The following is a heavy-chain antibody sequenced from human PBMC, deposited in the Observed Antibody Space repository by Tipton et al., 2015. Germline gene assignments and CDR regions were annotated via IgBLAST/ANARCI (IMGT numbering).Heavy chain of an antibody. Sequence: SLRLSCVASGFPFESYNMNWVRQTPGKGLEWISHMSATGSTTHYADSVKGRFTISRDNGKGSLYLQVNSLTAEDTAVYYCARKSLLLDYWGQGTLVTVSS. J-gene: IGHJ4*02. V-gene: IGHV3-48*01. CDR3: ARKSLLLDY. D-gene: IGHD2-15*01. CDR2: MSATGSTT. CDR1: GFPFESYN.